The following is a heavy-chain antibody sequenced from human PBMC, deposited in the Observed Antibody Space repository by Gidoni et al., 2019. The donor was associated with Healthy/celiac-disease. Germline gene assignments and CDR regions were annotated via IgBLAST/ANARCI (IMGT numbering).Heavy chain of an antibody. CDR3: ARPQGRVSGMNRDFDY. D-gene: IGHD3-10*01. V-gene: IGHV3-21*01. CDR2: ISMSSSYI. Sequence: EVQLVESGGGLVKPGGSLRLSCAASGFTFSRYSMNWVRQAPGKGLEGVSSISMSSSYIYYADSVKGRFTISRDNAKNSLYLQMNSLRAEDTAVYYCARPQGRVSGMNRDFDYWGQGTLVTVSS. CDR1: GFTFSRYS. J-gene: IGHJ4*02.